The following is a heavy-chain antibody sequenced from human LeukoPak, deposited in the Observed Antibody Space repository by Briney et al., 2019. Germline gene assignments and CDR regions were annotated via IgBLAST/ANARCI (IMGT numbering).Heavy chain of an antibody. Sequence: SVKVSCKASGGTFSSYAISWVRQAPGQGLEWMGRIIPILGIANYAQKFQGRVTITADKSTSTAYMELSSLRSEDTAVYYCASVVPAAITENWFDPWGQGTLVTVPS. CDR1: GGTFSSYA. V-gene: IGHV1-69*04. J-gene: IGHJ5*02. CDR2: IIPILGIA. D-gene: IGHD2-2*02. CDR3: ASVVPAAITENWFDP.